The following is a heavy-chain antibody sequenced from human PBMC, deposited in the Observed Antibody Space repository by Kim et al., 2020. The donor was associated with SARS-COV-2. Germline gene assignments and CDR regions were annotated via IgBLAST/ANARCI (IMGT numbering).Heavy chain of an antibody. Sequence: SETLSLTCTVSGGSISSSSYYWGWIRQPPGKGLEWIGSIYYSGSTYYNPSLKSRVTISVDTSKNQFSLKLSSVTAADTAVYYCARDFGYYDSSGYLNWFDPWGQGTLVTVSS. V-gene: IGHV4-39*07. CDR1: GGSISSSSYY. CDR2: IYYSGST. CDR3: ARDFGYYDSSGYLNWFDP. D-gene: IGHD3-22*01. J-gene: IGHJ5*02.